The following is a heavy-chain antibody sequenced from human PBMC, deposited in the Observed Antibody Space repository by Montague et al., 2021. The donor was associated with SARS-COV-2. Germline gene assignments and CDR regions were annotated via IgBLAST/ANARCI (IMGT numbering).Heavy chain of an antibody. J-gene: IGHJ3*01. CDR3: ARGIESLGFDV. V-gene: IGHV4-30-2*01. CDR1: GASIISGGNP. Sequence: TVSLTSAVSGASIISGGNPWSWVREPPGKGLEWLGYTYQNGHPSYNPSLKSRVTILIDASKNQMSLELTSVTAADTAVYFCARGIESLGFDVWGRGTLVTVSP. D-gene: IGHD2/OR15-2a*01. CDR2: TYQNGHP.